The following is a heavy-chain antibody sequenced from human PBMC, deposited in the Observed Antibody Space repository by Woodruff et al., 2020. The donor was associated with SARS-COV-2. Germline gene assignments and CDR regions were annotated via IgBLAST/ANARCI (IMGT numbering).Heavy chain of an antibody. D-gene: IGHD2-2*02. J-gene: IGHJ4*02. Sequence: KFQDRVTMTTDTSTSTAYMELRSLRSDDTAVYYCARDRYNSATLDYWGQGTLVTVSS. V-gene: IGHV1-18*01. CDR3: ARDRYNSATLDY.